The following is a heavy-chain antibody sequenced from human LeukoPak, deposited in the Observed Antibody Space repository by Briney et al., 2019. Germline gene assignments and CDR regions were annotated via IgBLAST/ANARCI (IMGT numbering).Heavy chain of an antibody. D-gene: IGHD2-21*01. CDR3: SLCGLPRGYYGMDV. V-gene: IGHV3-15*01. CDR1: GFTFTNAW. CDR2: IKSKTEDGAT. Sequence: GGSLRLSCAASGFTFTNAWMSWVRQAPGKGLEWVGRIKSKTEDGATDYAAPVKGRFTISRDDSKNTLYLQMNSLKTEDTAVYYCSLCGLPRGYYGMDVWGQGTTVTVSS. J-gene: IGHJ6*02.